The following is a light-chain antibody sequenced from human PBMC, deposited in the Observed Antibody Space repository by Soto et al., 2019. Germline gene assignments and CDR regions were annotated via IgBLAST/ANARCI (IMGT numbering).Light chain of an antibody. J-gene: IGKJ3*01. CDR1: QGINSD. CDR2: AAF. V-gene: IGKV1D-13*01. CDR3: QQLYDYPIT. Sequence: AIQLTQSPSSLSASVGDRVDITCLASQGINSDLAWYQQKPGKAPKLLIFAAFSLENGVPSRFSGSGSGADFTLTISSLQPEDSGTYYCQQLYDYPITFGPGTKVDIK.